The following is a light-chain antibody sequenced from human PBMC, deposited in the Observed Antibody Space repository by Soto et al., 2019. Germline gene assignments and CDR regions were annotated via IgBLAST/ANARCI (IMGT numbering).Light chain of an antibody. CDR3: QQLNSYPFT. Sequence: DIQMTQSPSTLSASVGDTVTVTCRASQSVSGWLAWYQQKPGKAPKLLIYAASTLQSGVPSRFSGSGSGTDFTLTISSLQPEDFATYYCQQLNSYPFTFGPGTKVDIK. V-gene: IGKV1-5*01. CDR1: QSVSGW. J-gene: IGKJ3*01. CDR2: AAS.